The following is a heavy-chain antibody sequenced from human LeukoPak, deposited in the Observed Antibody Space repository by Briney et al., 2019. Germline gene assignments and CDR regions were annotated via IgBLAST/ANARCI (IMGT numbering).Heavy chain of an antibody. Sequence: PSETLSLTCAVSGGSIRSSNWWSWVRQPPGKGLEWIGEIYHTGNTNYNPSLKSRVTISVDTSKNQFSLKLSSVTAADTAVYYCARLLAVAATGDYWGQGTLVTVSS. CDR1: GGSIRSSNW. CDR3: ARLLAVAATGDY. CDR2: IYHTGNT. J-gene: IGHJ4*02. V-gene: IGHV4-4*02. D-gene: IGHD6-19*01.